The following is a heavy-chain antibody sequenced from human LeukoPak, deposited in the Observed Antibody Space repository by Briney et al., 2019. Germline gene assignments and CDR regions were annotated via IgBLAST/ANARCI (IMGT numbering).Heavy chain of an antibody. CDR3: ARDPIGSRWPYYFDY. Sequence: ASVKVSRKASGYTFTTYAMHWVRQASGQRLEWMGWINAGNGNTKYSQKFQARVTITRDTSASTAYMELSSLRSEDTAVYYCARDPIGSRWPYYFDYWGQGTLVTVSS. CDR1: GYTFTTYA. CDR2: INAGNGNT. V-gene: IGHV1-3*01. D-gene: IGHD2-15*01. J-gene: IGHJ4*02.